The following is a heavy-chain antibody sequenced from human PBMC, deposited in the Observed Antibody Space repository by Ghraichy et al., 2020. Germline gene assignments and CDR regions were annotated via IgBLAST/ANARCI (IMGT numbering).Heavy chain of an antibody. CDR1: GFTFSSYA. J-gene: IGHJ4*02. Sequence: LSLTCAASGFTFSSYAMSWVRQAPGKGLEWVSAISGSGGSTYYADSVKGRFTISRDNSKNTLYLQMNSLRAEDTAVYYCAKGGYRCSGGSCYFDYWGQGTLVTVSS. CDR3: AKGGYRCSGGSCYFDY. D-gene: IGHD2-15*01. CDR2: ISGSGGST. V-gene: IGHV3-23*01.